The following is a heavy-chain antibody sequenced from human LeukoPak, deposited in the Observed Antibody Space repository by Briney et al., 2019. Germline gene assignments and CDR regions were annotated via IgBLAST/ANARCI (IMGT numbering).Heavy chain of an antibody. J-gene: IGHJ6*02. D-gene: IGHD3-10*01. V-gene: IGHV1-3*01. CDR1: GYTFTSYA. CDR3: ARADISMVRGVIIYYYYYGMDV. CDR2: INAGNGNT. Sequence: VASVKVSCKASGYTFTSYAMHWVRQAPGQGLEWMGWINAGNGNTKYSQKFQGRVTITRDTSASTAYMELSSLRSEDTAVYYCARADISMVRGVIIYYYYYGMDVWGQGTTVTVSS.